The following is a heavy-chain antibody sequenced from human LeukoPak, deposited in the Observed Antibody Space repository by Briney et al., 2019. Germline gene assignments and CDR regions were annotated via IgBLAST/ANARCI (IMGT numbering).Heavy chain of an antibody. Sequence: PSETLSLTCAVYGGSFSGYYWSWIRQPPGKGLEWIGEINHSGSTNYNPSLKSRVTISVDTSKNQFSLKLSSVTAADTAVYYCASLKGEMATIKDYWGQGTLVTVSS. D-gene: IGHD5-24*01. CDR3: ASLKGEMATIKDY. CDR2: INHSGST. V-gene: IGHV4-34*01. J-gene: IGHJ4*02. CDR1: GGSFSGYY.